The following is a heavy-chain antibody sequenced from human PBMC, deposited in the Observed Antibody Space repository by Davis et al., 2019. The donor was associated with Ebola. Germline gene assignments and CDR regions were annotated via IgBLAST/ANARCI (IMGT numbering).Heavy chain of an antibody. CDR2: ISSSSSYT. V-gene: IGHV3-11*06. J-gene: IGHJ6*02. Sequence: GESLKISCAASGFTFSDYYMSWIRQAPGKGLEWISYISSSSSYTNYADSVKGRFTISRDNSKNTLYLQMNSLRAEDTAVYYCAKEILGCSGGSCLWYYYYGMDVWGQGTTVTVSS. D-gene: IGHD2-15*01. CDR3: AKEILGCSGGSCLWYYYYGMDV. CDR1: GFTFSDYY.